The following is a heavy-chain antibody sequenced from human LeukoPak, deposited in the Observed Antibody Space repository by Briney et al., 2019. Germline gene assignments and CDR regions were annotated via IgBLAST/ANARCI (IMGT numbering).Heavy chain of an antibody. Sequence: SSYYWSWIRQTPGKGLEWVAVISYDGSNKYYADSVKGRFTISRDNSKNTLYLQMNSLRAEDTAVYYCAKDPPQIQLWLHYYMDVWGKGTTVTVSS. D-gene: IGHD5-18*01. CDR1: SSYY. V-gene: IGHV3-30*04. J-gene: IGHJ6*03. CDR3: AKDPPQIQLWLHYYMDV. CDR2: ISYDGSNK.